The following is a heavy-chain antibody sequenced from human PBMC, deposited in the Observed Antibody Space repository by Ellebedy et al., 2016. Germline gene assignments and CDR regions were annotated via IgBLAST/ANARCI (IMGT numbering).Heavy chain of an antibody. J-gene: IGHJ4*02. V-gene: IGHV3-30-3*01. CDR3: ARSRWLQPDYDY. D-gene: IGHD5-24*01. CDR1: GFTFSSYA. CDR2: MSYDGSNK. Sequence: GESLKISCAASGFTFSSYAMHWVRQAPGKGLEWVAVMSYDGSNKYYADSVKGRFTISRDNSKNTLYLQMSSLRPEDTAVYYCARSRWLQPDYDYWGQGTLVTVSS.